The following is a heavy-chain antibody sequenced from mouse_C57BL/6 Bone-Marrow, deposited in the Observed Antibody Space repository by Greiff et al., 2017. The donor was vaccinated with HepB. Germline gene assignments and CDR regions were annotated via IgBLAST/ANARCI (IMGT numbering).Heavy chain of an antibody. V-gene: IGHV5-9-1*02. D-gene: IGHD2-4*01. CDR3: TRAFYYDYDVPHYYAMDY. CDR2: ISSGGDYI. J-gene: IGHJ4*01. CDR1: GFTFSSYA. Sequence: EVQLVESGEGLVKPGGSLKLSCAASGFTFSSYAMSWVRQTPEKRLEWVAYISSGGDYIYYADTVKGRFTISRDNARNTLYLQMSSLKSEDTAMYYCTRAFYYDYDVPHYYAMDYWGQGTSVTVSS.